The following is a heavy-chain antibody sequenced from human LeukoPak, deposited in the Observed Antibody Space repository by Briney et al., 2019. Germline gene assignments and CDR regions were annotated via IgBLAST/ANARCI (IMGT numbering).Heavy chain of an antibody. J-gene: IGHJ4*02. CDR1: GFTFDDYV. CDR3: ARSLRRASDY. D-gene: IGHD3-10*01. CDR2: ISWNSGTI. V-gene: IGHV3-9*01. Sequence: PGGSLRLSCAASGFTFDDYVMNWVRQAPGKGLEWVSGISWNSGTIGYADSVKGRFTISRDNAKNSLYLQMNSLRAEDTAVYYCARSLRRASDYWGQGTLVTVSS.